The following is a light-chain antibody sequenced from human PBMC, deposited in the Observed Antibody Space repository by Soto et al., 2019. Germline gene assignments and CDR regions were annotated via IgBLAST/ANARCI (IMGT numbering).Light chain of an antibody. CDR3: QQYGSSSIT. CDR2: DAS. V-gene: IGKV3-20*01. CDR1: QSVSSSY. Sequence: EIVLTQSPGTLSLSPGERATLSCRASQSVSSSYLAWYQQKPGQAPRLLIYDASSRATGIPDRFSGSGSGTDFTLTISSLEPEDFAVYYCQQYGSSSITFGQGTRLEIK. J-gene: IGKJ5*01.